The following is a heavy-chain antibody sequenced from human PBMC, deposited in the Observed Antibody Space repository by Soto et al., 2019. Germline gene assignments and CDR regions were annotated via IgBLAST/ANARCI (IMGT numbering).Heavy chain of an antibody. CDR3: AGRAGSSYYYGMDV. D-gene: IGHD3-10*01. Sequence: QVQLVESGGGVVQPGRSLRLSCAASGFTFSSYGMHWVRQAPGKGLEWVAVIWYDGSNKYYADSVKGRFTISRDNSKNTLYLQMNSLRAEDTAVYYCAGRAGSSYYYGMDVWDQGTTVTVSS. V-gene: IGHV3-33*01. CDR1: GFTFSSYG. CDR2: IWYDGSNK. J-gene: IGHJ6*02.